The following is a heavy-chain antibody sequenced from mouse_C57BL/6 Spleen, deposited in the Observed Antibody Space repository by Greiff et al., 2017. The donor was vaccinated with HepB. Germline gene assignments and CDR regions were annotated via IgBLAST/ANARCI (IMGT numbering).Heavy chain of an antibody. CDR3: AGHGPYYYAMDY. CDR1: GFTFSDYY. CDR2: ISNGGGST. Sequence: EVKLVESGGGLVQPGGSLKLSCAASGFTFSDYYMYWVRQTPEKRLEWVAYISNGGGSTYYPDTVKGRFTISRDNAKNTLYLQMSRLKSEDTAMYYCAGHGPYYYAMDYWGQGTSVTVSS. V-gene: IGHV5-12*01. J-gene: IGHJ4*01.